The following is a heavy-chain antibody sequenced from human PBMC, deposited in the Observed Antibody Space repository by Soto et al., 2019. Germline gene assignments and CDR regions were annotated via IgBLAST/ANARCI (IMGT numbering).Heavy chain of an antibody. Sequence: NPSETLSLTCSVFGGSMSPYYWSWIRQSPGKGLEWIANIYYRGNTNYNPSLESRVTISIDTSKNQFSLKLSSVTAADTAVYYCARDGSGSYYYYFDYWGQGTLVTVSS. D-gene: IGHD3-10*01. V-gene: IGHV4-59*12. J-gene: IGHJ4*02. CDR3: ARDGSGSYYYYFDY. CDR1: GGSMSPYY. CDR2: IYYRGNT.